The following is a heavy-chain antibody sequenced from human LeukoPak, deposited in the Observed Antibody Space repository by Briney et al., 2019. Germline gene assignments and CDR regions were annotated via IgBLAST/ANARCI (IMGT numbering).Heavy chain of an antibody. CDR1: GFTFDDYA. J-gene: IGHJ4*02. Sequence: PGGSLRLSCAASGFTFDDYAMHWVRQAPGKGLEWVSLISWDGGSTYHADSVKGRFTISRDNSKNSLYLQMNSLRAEDTALYYCAKDMYGSGSYGGIDYWGQGTLVTVSS. CDR3: AKDMYGSGSYGGIDY. V-gene: IGHV3-43D*04. D-gene: IGHD3-10*01. CDR2: ISWDGGST.